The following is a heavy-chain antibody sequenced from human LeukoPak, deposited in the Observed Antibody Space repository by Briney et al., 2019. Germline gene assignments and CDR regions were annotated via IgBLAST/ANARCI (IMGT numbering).Heavy chain of an antibody. J-gene: IGHJ6*03. CDR1: GFTFNNYG. CDR3: AKDSAFYYIDV. CDR2: IRYNGNNQ. V-gene: IGHV3-30*02. Sequence: GGSLRLSCAASGFTFNNYGMHWVRQAPGKGLEWVAFIRYNGNNQYYADSVKGRFTISRDNSKNTLCLQMNSLKGDDTAVYYCAKDSAFYYIDVWGKGITVIISS. D-gene: IGHD3-10*01.